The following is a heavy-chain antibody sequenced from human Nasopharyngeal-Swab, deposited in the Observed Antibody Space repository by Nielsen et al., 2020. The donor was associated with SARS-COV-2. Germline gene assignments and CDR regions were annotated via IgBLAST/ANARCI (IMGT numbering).Heavy chain of an antibody. CDR1: GFIFSSYP. CDR3: ARDGYCGGDCYGAFDI. Sequence: GESLKISCDASGFIFSSYPMNWVRRAPGKGLEWVSSLSRSSSDIYYRDSLKGRFTVSRDNTKKSLYLQMDSLRAEDTAVYYCARDGYCGGDCYGAFDIWGQGTMVTVSS. V-gene: IGHV3-21*01. CDR2: LSRSSSDI. D-gene: IGHD2-21*02. J-gene: IGHJ3*02.